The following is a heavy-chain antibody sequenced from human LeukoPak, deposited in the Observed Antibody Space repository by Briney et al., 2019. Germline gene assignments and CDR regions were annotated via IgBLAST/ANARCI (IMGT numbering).Heavy chain of an antibody. J-gene: IGHJ4*02. CDR3: ARYTSPSILDY. V-gene: IGHV1-2*02. CDR1: GYTFTGCY. Sequence: GASVTVSCKASGYTFTGCYIHWLRQAPGQGIEWVGWINPNTSATDYAHKFQGGVTMINDTSVSTAYMELNRRKSDDTAMFYCARYTSPSILDYWGQGTLVTVSS. CDR2: INPNTSAT. D-gene: IGHD2-15*01.